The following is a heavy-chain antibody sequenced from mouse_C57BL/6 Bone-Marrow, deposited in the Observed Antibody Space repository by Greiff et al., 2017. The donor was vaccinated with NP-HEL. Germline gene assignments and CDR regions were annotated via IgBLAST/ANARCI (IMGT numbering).Heavy chain of an antibody. CDR3: AADYDYDYFDV. D-gene: IGHD2-4*01. V-gene: IGHV1-64*01. J-gene: IGHJ1*03. CDR2: IHPNSGST. Sequence: QVQLQQPGAELVKPGASVKLSCKASGYTFTSYWMHWVKQRPGQGLEWIGMIHPNSGSTNYNEKFKSKATLTVDKSSSTAYMQLSSLTSEDSAVYYCAADYDYDYFDVWGTGTTVTVSS. CDR1: GYTFTSYW.